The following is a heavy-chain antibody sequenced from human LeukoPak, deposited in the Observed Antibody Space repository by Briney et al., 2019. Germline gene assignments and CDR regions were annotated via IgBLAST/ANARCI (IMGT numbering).Heavy chain of an antibody. CDR2: INHSGST. J-gene: IGHJ3*02. D-gene: IGHD3-10*01. V-gene: IGHV4-34*01. CDR3: ATSFRGTRRDAFDI. CDR1: GGSFSGYY. Sequence: SETLSLTCAVYGGSFSGYYWSWIRQPPGKGLEWIWEINHSGSTNYNPSLKSRVTISVDTSKNQFSLKLSSVTAADTAVYYCATSFRGTRRDAFDIWGQGTMVTVSS.